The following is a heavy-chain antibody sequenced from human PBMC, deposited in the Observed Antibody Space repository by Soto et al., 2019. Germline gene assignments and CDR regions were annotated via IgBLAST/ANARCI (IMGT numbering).Heavy chain of an antibody. Sequence: QVQLQESGPGLVKPSETLSLTCTVSGGSITSYYWSWIRQPPGKGLEWIGYIYYSGSTDYNPSLKSRVTTSVDTSKDQFSLKLRSVTAADTAVYYCARSHGRSWGQGTLVTVSS. CDR1: GGSITSYY. J-gene: IGHJ5*02. CDR3: ARSHGRS. V-gene: IGHV4-59*01. CDR2: IYYSGST.